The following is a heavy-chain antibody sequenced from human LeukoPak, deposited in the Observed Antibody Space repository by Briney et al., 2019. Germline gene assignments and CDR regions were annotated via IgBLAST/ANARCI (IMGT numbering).Heavy chain of an antibody. V-gene: IGHV5-51*01. D-gene: IGHD2-15*01. CDR2: LYPGDSDT. J-gene: IGHJ4*02. CDR1: GSISTNTA. CDR3: AGGSVGNTFDY. Sequence: GESRHISCKASGSISTNTAIGWVRQLPGKGREWTGILYPGDSDTRYSPSFQGQVPISGDRSISAAYLQWSTLKASDSAMYYCAGGSVGNTFDYWGEGTLVTVSS.